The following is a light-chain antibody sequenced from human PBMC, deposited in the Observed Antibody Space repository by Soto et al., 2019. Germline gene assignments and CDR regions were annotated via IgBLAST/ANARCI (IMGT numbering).Light chain of an antibody. V-gene: IGKV3-20*01. CDR1: QYVSSSY. CDR2: GAS. CDR3: QQYGSSPPAT. Sequence: EIVLTQSPGTLSLSPGERATLSCRASQYVSSSYLAWYQQSPGQAPRLLVYGASIRATDIPDRFSGSGSGTDFTPTISRLEPEDFAVYYCQQYGSSPPATFGQGTKVDIK. J-gene: IGKJ2*01.